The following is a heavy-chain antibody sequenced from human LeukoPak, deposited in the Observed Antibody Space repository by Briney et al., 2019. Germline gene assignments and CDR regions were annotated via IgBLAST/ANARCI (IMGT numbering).Heavy chain of an antibody. J-gene: IGHJ4*02. CDR1: RFTFSTYA. D-gene: IGHD2-21*02. Sequence: GGSLRLSCAASRFTFSTYAMSWVRQAPGKGLEWVSSINAGGDVTYYADSVKGRFTISRDNSKNSLYLQMNSLRAEDTAVYYCARYFDNTAYSWRRFDYWGQGALVTVSS. V-gene: IGHV3-23*01. CDR3: ARYFDNTAYSWRRFDY. CDR2: INAGGDVT.